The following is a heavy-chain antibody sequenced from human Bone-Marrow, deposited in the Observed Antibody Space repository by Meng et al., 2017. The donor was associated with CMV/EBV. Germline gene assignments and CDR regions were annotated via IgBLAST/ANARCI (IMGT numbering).Heavy chain of an antibody. J-gene: IGHJ6*02. CDR2: ISAYNGNT. V-gene: IGHV1-18*01. CDR3: AREGYSSYGGGGAWVFSQMGYDYYYGMDV. CDR1: GYTFTSYG. D-gene: IGHD4-11*01. Sequence: ASVKVSCKASGYTFTSYGISWVRQAPGQGLEWMGWISAYNGNTNYAQKLQGRVTMTTDTSTSTAYMELRSLGSDDKAVYYCAREGYSSYGGGGAWVFSQMGYDYYYGMDVWGQGTTVTVSS.